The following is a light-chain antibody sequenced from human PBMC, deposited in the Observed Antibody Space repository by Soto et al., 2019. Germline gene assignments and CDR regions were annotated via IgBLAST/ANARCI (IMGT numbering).Light chain of an antibody. CDR3: CSYAGSPYV. CDR2: EVT. CDR1: SSDVGGYNY. J-gene: IGLJ1*01. Sequence: QSVLTQPASVSGSPGQSITISCTGTSSDVGGYNYVSWYQQHPGKAPKIIIYEVTNRPSGVSNRFSGSKSGNTASLTISGLQAEDDADYYCCSYAGSPYVFGTGTKVTVL. V-gene: IGLV2-14*01.